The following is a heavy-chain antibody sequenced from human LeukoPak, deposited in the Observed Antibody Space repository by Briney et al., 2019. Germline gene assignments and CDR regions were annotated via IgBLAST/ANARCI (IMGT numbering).Heavy chain of an antibody. CDR1: EFTFSTHG. CDR3: ATSYDILIGYFGS. CDR2: IQYDGTDK. D-gene: IGHD3-9*01. Sequence: GGSLRLSCAGSEFTFSTHGIHWVRQAPGEGLEWVAFIQYDGTDKFYADSVKGRFTISRDNSKDTVYLQMNSLRAEDTAVYFCATSYDILIGYFGSWGQGTLVTVSS. V-gene: IGHV3-30*02. J-gene: IGHJ4*02.